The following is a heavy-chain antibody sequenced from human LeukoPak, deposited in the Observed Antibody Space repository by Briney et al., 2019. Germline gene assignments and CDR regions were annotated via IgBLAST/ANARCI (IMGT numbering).Heavy chain of an antibody. CDR2: IKPDGSEE. CDR3: TRNWGSDNWFDP. CDR1: GFTFSSYW. V-gene: IGHV3-7*04. J-gene: IGHJ5*02. Sequence: GGSLRLSCAASGFTFSSYWMRWVRQAPGKGLEWVANIKPDGSEEYHVDSVEGRFSISRDNVKNSLYLQMNSLRAEDTAVYYCTRNWGSDNWFDPWGQGTLVTVSS. D-gene: IGHD7-27*01.